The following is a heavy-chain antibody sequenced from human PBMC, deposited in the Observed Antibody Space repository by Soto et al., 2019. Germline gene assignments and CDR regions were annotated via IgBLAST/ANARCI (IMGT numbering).Heavy chain of an antibody. D-gene: IGHD1-1*01. J-gene: IGHJ5*02. CDR3: ARDWKGAEGFDP. Sequence: SEMLSLTCTVSGGSISSYYWTWIRQPPGKGLEWIGFIYNSGSTHYNPSLRSRVTISVDTSKNQFSLKLSSVTAADTAVYFCARDWKGAEGFDPWGQGTLVTVSS. CDR2: IYNSGST. CDR1: GGSISSYY. V-gene: IGHV4-59*12.